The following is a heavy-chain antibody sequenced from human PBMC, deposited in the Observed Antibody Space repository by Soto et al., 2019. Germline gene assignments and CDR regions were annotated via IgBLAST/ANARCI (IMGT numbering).Heavy chain of an antibody. CDR2: INHSGST. Sequence: SENLSLTCAVYGGSFSGYYWSWIRQPPGKGLEWIGEINHSGSTNYNPSLKSRVTISVDTSKNQFSLKLSSVTAADTALYYCATRDSYYGMDFWGRGTTVTVSS. CDR3: ATRDSYYGMDF. V-gene: IGHV4-34*01. J-gene: IGHJ6*02. CDR1: GGSFSGYY.